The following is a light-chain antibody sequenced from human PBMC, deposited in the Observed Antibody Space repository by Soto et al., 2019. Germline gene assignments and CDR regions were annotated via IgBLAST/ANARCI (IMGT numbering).Light chain of an antibody. CDR1: SSDVGGYKC. CDR3: SSYSSSSTVV. J-gene: IGLJ2*01. CDR2: AVS. Sequence: QSALTQPASVSGSPGQSITISCTGSSSDVGGYKCVSWYQQHPGKAPKLIIYAVSDRPSGVSNRFSGSKSGNTASLTISGLQAEDEADYYCSSYSSSSTVVFGGGTTLTVL. V-gene: IGLV2-14*03.